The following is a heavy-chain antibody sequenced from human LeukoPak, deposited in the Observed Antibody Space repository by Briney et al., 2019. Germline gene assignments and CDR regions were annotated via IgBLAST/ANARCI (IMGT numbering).Heavy chain of an antibody. CDR1: GYTFTNYA. V-gene: IGHV1-3*01. CDR3: ARAGYSSSLAHFDY. CDR2: INAGNGNT. Sequence: ASVKVSCKASGYTFTNYAIHWVRQAPGQRLEWMGWINAGNGNTQYSQKFQGRVTITRDTSASTAYMELSSLRSEDTAVYYCARAGYSSSLAHFDYWGQGTLVTVSS. D-gene: IGHD6-6*01. J-gene: IGHJ4*02.